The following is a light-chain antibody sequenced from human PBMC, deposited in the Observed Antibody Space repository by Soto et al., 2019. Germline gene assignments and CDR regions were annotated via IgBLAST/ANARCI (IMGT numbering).Light chain of an antibody. CDR3: AAWDDGLNRDV. V-gene: IGLV1-44*01. Sequence: QSVLTQPPSASGTPGQRVSFSCSGSSSNIGSNAVSWHQQLPGTAPKLLIYSDDKRPSDVPDRFSASKSGTSASLAISGLQSQDEADYYCAAWDDGLNRDVFGTATKVTVL. CDR2: SDD. J-gene: IGLJ1*01. CDR1: SSNIGSNA.